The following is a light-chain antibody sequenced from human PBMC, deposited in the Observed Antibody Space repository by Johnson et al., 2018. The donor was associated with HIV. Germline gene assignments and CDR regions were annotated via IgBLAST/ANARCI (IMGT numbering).Light chain of an antibody. Sequence: QSVLTQPPSVSAAPGQKVTISCSGSSSNIESNYVSWYQQLPGAIPKLLIFENNKRPSGIPDRFSGSKSGTSATLGITGLQTGDEADYYCGTWASSLRVGVVGTGTKFTVL. CDR3: GTWASSLRVGV. CDR1: SSNIESNY. V-gene: IGLV1-51*02. CDR2: ENN. J-gene: IGLJ1*01.